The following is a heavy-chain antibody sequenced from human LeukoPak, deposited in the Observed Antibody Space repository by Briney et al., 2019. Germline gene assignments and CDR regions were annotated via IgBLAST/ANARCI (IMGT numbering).Heavy chain of an antibody. V-gene: IGHV3-30*04. J-gene: IGHJ4*02. D-gene: IGHD5-12*01. CDR3: ARDPRENSGYGDLFFY. CDR1: GFTFRSYA. CDR2: ISYDERNK. Sequence: PGGSLRLSCSAYGFTFRSYAMHWVRQAPGRVLEREPVISYDERNKYYASWVKGRFPMSRDNSKNTLYLQMNSQRAEDRGVYYCARDPRENSGYGDLFFYWGQGTLVTVST.